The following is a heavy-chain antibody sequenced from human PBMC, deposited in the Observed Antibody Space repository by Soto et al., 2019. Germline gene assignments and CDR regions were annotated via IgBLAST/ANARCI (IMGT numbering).Heavy chain of an antibody. D-gene: IGHD1-26*01. J-gene: IGHJ3*02. Sequence: EVQLVESGGGLVQPGESLRLSCVASGFTFSYYWMHWVRQGPGKGLVWVSRSHSDGSSTTYADSVKGRFTISRDNAKNTLYLPMNSLGAEDTAVYYCARGDRGAFDILGQGTVVTVSS. CDR3: ARGDRGAFDI. CDR1: GFTFSYYW. V-gene: IGHV3-74*01. CDR2: SHSDGSST.